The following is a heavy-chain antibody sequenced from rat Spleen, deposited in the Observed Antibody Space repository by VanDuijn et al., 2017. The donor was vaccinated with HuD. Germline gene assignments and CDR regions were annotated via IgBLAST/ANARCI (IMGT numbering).Heavy chain of an antibody. J-gene: IGHJ3*01. CDR1: GFTFSDYN. D-gene: IGHD4-3*01. V-gene: IGHV5-7*01. CDR3: TTEGIRGTPWFAY. Sequence: EVQLVESGGGLVQPGRSLKLSCAASGFTFSDYNMAWVRQAPKKGLEWVATISYDGSSTYYRDSVKGRFTISRDNAKSTLYLQMDSLRSEDTATYYGTTEGIRGTPWFAYWGQGTLVTVSS. CDR2: ISYDGSST.